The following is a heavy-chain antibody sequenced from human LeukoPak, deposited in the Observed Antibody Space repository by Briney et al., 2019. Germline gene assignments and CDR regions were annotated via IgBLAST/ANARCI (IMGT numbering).Heavy chain of an antibody. D-gene: IGHD3-10*01. J-gene: IGHJ4*02. CDR3: ASGSPALWFGELLY. Sequence: SETLSLTCTVSGGSISSGSYYWSWIRQPAGKGLEWIGRIYTSGSTNYNPSLKSRVTISVDTSKNQFSLKLSSVTAADTAVYYCASGSPALWFGELLYWGQGTLVTVSS. CDR2: IYTSGST. V-gene: IGHV4-61*02. CDR1: GGSISSGSYY.